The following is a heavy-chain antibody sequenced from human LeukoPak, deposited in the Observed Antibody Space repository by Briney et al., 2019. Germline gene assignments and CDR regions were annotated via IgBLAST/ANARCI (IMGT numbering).Heavy chain of an antibody. D-gene: IGHD4-23*01. J-gene: IGHJ4*02. CDR3: AIVGGNLGCGY. V-gene: IGHV4-59*11. CDR1: GGSISSHY. Sequence: SETLSLTCTVSGGSISSHYWSWIRQPPGKGLEWIGYIYYSGSTNYNPSLKSRVTISVDTSKNQFSLKLSSVTAADTAVYYCAIVGGNLGCGYWGQGTLVTVSS. CDR2: IYYSGST.